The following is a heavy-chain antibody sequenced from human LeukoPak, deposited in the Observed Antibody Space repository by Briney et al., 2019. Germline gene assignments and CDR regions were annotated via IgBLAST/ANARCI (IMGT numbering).Heavy chain of an antibody. V-gene: IGHV1-18*04. J-gene: IGHJ4*02. D-gene: IGHD3-22*01. CDR1: GYTFTGYY. CDR2: ISAYNGNT. Sequence: ASVKVSCKASGYTFTGYYMHWVRQAPGQGLEWMGWISAYNGNTNYAQKLQGRVTMTTDTSTSTAYMELRSLRSDDTAVYYCAREYYDSSGYYFDYWGQGTLVTVSS. CDR3: AREYYDSSGYYFDY.